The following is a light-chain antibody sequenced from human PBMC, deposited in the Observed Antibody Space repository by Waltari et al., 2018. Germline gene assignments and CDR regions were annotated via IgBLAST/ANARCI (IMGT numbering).Light chain of an antibody. CDR1: QSVGRS. Sequence: EIVLTQSPGTRSLSPGERVTLSCRASQSVGRSLAGYQQKPVQAPRFLIYGASSRAIGIPDRFSGSGSGTDFTLTISRLEPEDFAVYYCQQYGSSPYTFGQGTKLEIK. CDR3: QQYGSSPYT. J-gene: IGKJ2*01. V-gene: IGKV3-20*01. CDR2: GAS.